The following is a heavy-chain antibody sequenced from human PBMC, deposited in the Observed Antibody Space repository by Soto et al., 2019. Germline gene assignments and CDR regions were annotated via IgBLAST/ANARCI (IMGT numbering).Heavy chain of an antibody. CDR3: ARARAHSMVRGVIYAFDI. D-gene: IGHD3-10*01. J-gene: IGHJ3*02. Sequence: RGSLRLACVSRGVTLEVYGMRGVLPAPGQGVEWVSGINWNGGSTGYADSVKGRFTIYRDNAKKYLYLQMNSLRAEDTALYYCARARAHSMVRGVIYAFDIWGQRTMVTV. CDR2: INWNGGST. CDR1: GVTLEVYG. V-gene: IGHV3-20*04.